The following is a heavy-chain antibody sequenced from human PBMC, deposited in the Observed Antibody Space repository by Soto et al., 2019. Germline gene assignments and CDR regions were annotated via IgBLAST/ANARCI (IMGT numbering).Heavy chain of an antibody. J-gene: IGHJ2*01. CDR3: ARRLYDRGVRWYFDL. CDR2: IIPIFGTA. D-gene: IGHD3-22*01. Sequence: QVQLVQSGAEVKKPGSSVKVSCKASGGTFSSYAISWVRQAPGQGLEWMGGIIPIFGTANYAQKFQGRVTITADESTSTAYMELSSLRSDDTAVYYCARRLYDRGVRWYFDLWGRGTLVTVSS. CDR1: GGTFSSYA. V-gene: IGHV1-69*01.